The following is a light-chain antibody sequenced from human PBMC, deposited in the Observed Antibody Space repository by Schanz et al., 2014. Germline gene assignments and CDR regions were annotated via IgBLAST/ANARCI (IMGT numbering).Light chain of an antibody. CDR3: GTWDSSLSAWV. CDR1: SSNIGNNY. Sequence: QSVLTQPPSVSAAPGQKLTISCSGSSSNIGNNYVSWYQQLPGTAPKLLIYDNNERPSGIPDRFSGSKSGTSATLGITGLQTGDEADYYCGTWDSSLSAWVFGGGTKLTVL. V-gene: IGLV1-51*01. J-gene: IGLJ3*02. CDR2: DNN.